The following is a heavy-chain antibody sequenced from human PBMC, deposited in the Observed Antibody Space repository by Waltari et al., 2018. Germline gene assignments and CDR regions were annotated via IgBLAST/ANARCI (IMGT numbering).Heavy chain of an antibody. CDR3: AADRGNGLYFDY. CDR2: THPSGKT. V-gene: IGHV4-4*02. D-gene: IGHD2-15*01. J-gene: IGHJ4*02. Sequence: QVKLQESGPGLVKPSGTLSLPCVVSGASISSNYWWRWVRQSPGEGLGWIGQTHPSGKTYSTPSLQSRVSVSLDKSKNQFSLSLYFVSDADTAVYYCAADRGNGLYFDYWGQGTLVTVSS. CDR1: GASISSNYW.